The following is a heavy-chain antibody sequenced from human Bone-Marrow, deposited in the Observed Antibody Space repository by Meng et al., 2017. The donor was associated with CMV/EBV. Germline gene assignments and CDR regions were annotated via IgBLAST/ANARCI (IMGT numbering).Heavy chain of an antibody. CDR3: ARDYGDYGTVGSPDY. CDR1: GYTFTGYY. D-gene: IGHD4-17*01. J-gene: IGHJ4*02. V-gene: IGHV1-2*02. CDR2: INPNSGGT. Sequence: ASVKVSCKASGYTFTGYYMHWVRQAPGQGLEWMGWINPNSGGTNYAQKFQGRVTMTRDTSISTAYMELSRLRSDDTAVYYCARDYGDYGTVGSPDYWGQGMLVTVSS.